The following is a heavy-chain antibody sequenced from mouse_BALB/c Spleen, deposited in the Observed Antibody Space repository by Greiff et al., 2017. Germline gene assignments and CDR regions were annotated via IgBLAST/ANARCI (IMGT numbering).Heavy chain of an antibody. Sequence: QVQLQQPGAELVKPGASVKLSCKASGYTFTSYWMHWVKHRPGQGLEWIGEINPSNGRTNYNEKFKSKATLTVDKSSSTAYMQLSSLTSEDSAVYYCASYYGSTMAWFAYWGQGTLVTVSA. CDR3: ASYYGSTMAWFAY. CDR2: INPSNGRT. V-gene: IGHV1S81*02. D-gene: IGHD1-1*01. J-gene: IGHJ3*01. CDR1: GYTFTSYW.